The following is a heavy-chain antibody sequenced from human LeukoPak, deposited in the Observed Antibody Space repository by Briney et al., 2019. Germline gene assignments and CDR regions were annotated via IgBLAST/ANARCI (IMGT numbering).Heavy chain of an antibody. V-gene: IGHV3-33*01. Sequence: RTSLRLSCAASGFSFSTHAMHWVRQAPGKGLEWVALVWYDGSNKYYTDSAKGRFTISRDNSKNTLHLQMNSLRADDTAVYYCARGPSYYGSGSYFYWGQGSLVSVSS. CDR1: GFSFSTHA. CDR3: ARGPSYYGSGSYFY. CDR2: VWYDGSNK. J-gene: IGHJ4*02. D-gene: IGHD3-10*01.